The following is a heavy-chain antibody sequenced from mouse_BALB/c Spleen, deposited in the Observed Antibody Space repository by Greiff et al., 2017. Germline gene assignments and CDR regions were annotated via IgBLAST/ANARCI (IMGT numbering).Heavy chain of an antibody. D-gene: IGHD2-14*01. V-gene: IGHV5-6-5*01. CDR2: ISSGGST. J-gene: IGHJ4*01. Sequence: EVQGVESGGGLVQPGGSLKLSCAASGFTFSSYAMSWVRQTPEKRLEWVASISSGGSTYYPDSVKGRFTISRDNARNILYLQMSSLRSEDTAMYYCARSSYRGDAMDYWGQGTSVTVSS. CDR3: ARSSYRGDAMDY. CDR1: GFTFSSYA.